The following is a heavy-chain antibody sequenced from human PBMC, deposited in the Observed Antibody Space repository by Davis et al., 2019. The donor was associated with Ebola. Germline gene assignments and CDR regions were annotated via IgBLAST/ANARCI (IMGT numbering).Heavy chain of an antibody. V-gene: IGHV5-10-1*01. CDR2: IDPSDSYT. Sequence: GESLKISCKGSGYSFTSYWISWVRQMPGKGLEWMGRIDPSDSYTNYSPSFQGHVTISADKSISTAYLQWSSPKASDSAIYFCARHYGGDSNSFDPWGQGTLVTVSS. J-gene: IGHJ5*02. D-gene: IGHD4-23*01. CDR1: GYSFTSYW. CDR3: ARHYGGDSNSFDP.